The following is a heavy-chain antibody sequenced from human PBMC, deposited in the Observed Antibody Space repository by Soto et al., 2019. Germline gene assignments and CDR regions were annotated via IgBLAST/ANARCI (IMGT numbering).Heavy chain of an antibody. J-gene: IGHJ4*02. CDR3: ARYRREAGAGYTLDN. CDR1: GGSISSNY. V-gene: IGHV4-59*01. CDR2: VYNSGST. Sequence: KASEILSLTCTVSGGSISSNYWTWIRQPPGKGLEWIGYVYNSGSTNYNPSLKSRVTISEDTSKSQFSLKVNSMTAADTAVYYCARYRREAGAGYTLDNGGQGILVTVSS. D-gene: IGHD1-1*01.